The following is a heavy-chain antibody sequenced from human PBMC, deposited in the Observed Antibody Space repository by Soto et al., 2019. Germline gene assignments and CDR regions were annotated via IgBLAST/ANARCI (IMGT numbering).Heavy chain of an antibody. CDR3: AKVTKRAAAGRYEYYKYGMDV. D-gene: IGHD6-13*01. CDR2: ISGSGGSS. J-gene: IGHJ6*02. Sequence: GGSLRLSCAASGFAFSTYAMTWVRQAPGKGLEWVSVISGSGGSSYYADSVKGRFTISRDNSKNTLFLQMNGLSAGDTAVYYCAKVTKRAAAGRYEYYKYGMDVWGQGTTVTVSS. CDR1: GFAFSTYA. V-gene: IGHV3-23*01.